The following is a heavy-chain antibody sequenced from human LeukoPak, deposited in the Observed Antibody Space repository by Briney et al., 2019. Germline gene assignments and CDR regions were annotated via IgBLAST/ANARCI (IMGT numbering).Heavy chain of an antibody. CDR2: INPNSGGT. Sequence: PWASVKVSCKASGYTFTSYDINWVRQATGQGLEWMGWINPNSGGTNYAQKFQGRVTMTRDTSISTAYMELSRLRSDDTAVYYCARGVGAYYYYGSGSYQDYYYYMDVWGKGTTVTISS. D-gene: IGHD3-10*01. CDR3: ARGVGAYYYYGSGSYQDYYYYMDV. V-gene: IGHV1-2*02. CDR1: GYTFTSYD. J-gene: IGHJ6*03.